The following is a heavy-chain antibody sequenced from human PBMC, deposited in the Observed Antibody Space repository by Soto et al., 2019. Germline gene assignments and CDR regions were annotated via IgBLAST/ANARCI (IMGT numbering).Heavy chain of an antibody. CDR1: GFIFDDFG. Sequence: EVQLVESGGGLVQPGRSLRLSCAASGFIFDDFGMHWVRQAPGKGLGWVSGVTWNSGNIDYADSVKGRFNITRDNAKNTLYLKMTGLRGEDTALYYWAKDRHGSLEGGMDVWGQGTTVTFSS. CDR3: AKDRHGSLEGGMDV. CDR2: VTWNSGNI. D-gene: IGHD1-26*01. V-gene: IGHV3-9*01. J-gene: IGHJ6*02.